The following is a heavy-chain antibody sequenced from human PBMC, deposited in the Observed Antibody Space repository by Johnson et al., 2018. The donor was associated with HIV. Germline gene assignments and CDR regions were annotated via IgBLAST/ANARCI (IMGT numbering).Heavy chain of an antibody. CDR2: IKQDGSDK. J-gene: IGHJ3*02. D-gene: IGHD3-3*01. CDR1: EFTVSGGY. CDR3: ARERGSTYYGAFDI. Sequence: VQLVESGGGLIQPGGSLRLSCAASEFTVSGGYMNWVRQAPGKGLEWVANIKQDGSDKNYGDSVKGRFTISRDNAKNSLYLQMNSLRAEDTAVYYCARERGSTYYGAFDIWGQGTMVTVSS. V-gene: IGHV3-7*01.